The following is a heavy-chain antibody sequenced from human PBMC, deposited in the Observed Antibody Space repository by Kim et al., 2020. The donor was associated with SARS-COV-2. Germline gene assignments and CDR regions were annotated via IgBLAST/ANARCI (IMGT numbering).Heavy chain of an antibody. CDR2: ISAYNGNT. CDR3: ARTGHEILWFGELLFADYYYGMDV. D-gene: IGHD3-10*01. V-gene: IGHV1-18*01. CDR1: GYTFTSYG. J-gene: IGHJ6*02. Sequence: ASVKVSCKASGYTFTSYGISWVRQAPGQGLEWMGRISAYNGNTNYAQKLQGGVTMTTDTSTSTAYMELRSLRSDDTAVYYCARTGHEILWFGELLFADYYYGMDVWGQGTTVTVSS.